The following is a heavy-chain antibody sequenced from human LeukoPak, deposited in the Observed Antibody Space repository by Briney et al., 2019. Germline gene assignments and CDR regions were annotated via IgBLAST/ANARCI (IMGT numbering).Heavy chain of an antibody. V-gene: IGHV3-48*03. CDR2: ISTSGSTK. CDR3: ARDGRGFSFLL. J-gene: IGHJ1*01. CDR1: GFTVAGNE. Sequence: GGSLSPALSASGFTVAGNEIDSVRQAPGKGLEWVSSISTSGSTKYYADSVKGRFTISRDNAKNSLYLQMNSLRAKDTAVYYGARDGRGFSFLLWREGPLVTVSS. D-gene: IGHD5-18*01.